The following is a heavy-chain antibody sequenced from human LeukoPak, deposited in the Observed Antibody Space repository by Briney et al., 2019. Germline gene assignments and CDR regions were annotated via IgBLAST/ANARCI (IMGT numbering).Heavy chain of an antibody. D-gene: IGHD3-10*01. CDR3: ARGEITMVRGVTLNRFDP. CDR1: GGSISSGSYY. J-gene: IGHJ5*02. V-gene: IGHV4-61*02. CDR2: IYTSGST. Sequence: SETLSLTYTVSGGSISSGSYYWSWIRQPDGKGLEWIGRIYTSGSTNYNPSLKSRVTISVDTSKNQFSLKLSSVTAADTAVYYCARGEITMVRGVTLNRFDPWGQGTLVTVSS.